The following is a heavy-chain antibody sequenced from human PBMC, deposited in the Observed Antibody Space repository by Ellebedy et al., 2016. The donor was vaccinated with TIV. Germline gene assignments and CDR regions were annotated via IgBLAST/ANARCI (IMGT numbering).Heavy chain of an antibody. D-gene: IGHD4-17*01. CDR2: ISYSSTYT. V-gene: IGHV3-11*06. CDR1: GFTFSDYY. J-gene: IGHJ6*02. Sequence: PGGSLRLSCAASGFTFSDYYMTWIRQAPGKGPEWISDISYSSTYTKYADSVKGRFSISRDNAKKSLYLHMNSLRVEDTAVYYCARGDYGDSPYYQFGMDVWGQGTTVTVSS. CDR3: ARGDYGDSPYYQFGMDV.